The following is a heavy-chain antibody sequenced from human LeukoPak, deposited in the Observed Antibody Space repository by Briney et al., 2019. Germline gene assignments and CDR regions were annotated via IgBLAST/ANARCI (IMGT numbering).Heavy chain of an antibody. D-gene: IGHD2-21*02. CDR1: GFIFNDYA. CDR2: ISASGGKT. CDR3: AKDRAYCGGDCSSDY. J-gene: IGHJ4*02. V-gene: IGHV3-23*01. Sequence: GGSLRLSCAASGFIFNDYAMSWVRQVPGKGLECVSVISASGGKTYYADSVKGRFTISRDTSKNTLFLQMNSLRAEDTAVYYCAKDRAYCGGDCSSDYWGQGTLVTVSS.